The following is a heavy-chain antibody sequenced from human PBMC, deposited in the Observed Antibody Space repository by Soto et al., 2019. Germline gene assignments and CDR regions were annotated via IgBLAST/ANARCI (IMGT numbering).Heavy chain of an antibody. CDR2: IIPIFGTA. Sequence: SVKVSCKASGGTFSSYAISWVRQAPGQGLEWMGGIIPIFGTANYAQKFQGRVTITADKSTSTAYMELSSLRSEDTAVYYCAIFSLRYIAAPTGFDPWGQGTLVTVSS. J-gene: IGHJ5*02. D-gene: IGHD6-6*01. V-gene: IGHV1-69*06. CDR3: AIFSLRYIAAPTGFDP. CDR1: GGTFSSYA.